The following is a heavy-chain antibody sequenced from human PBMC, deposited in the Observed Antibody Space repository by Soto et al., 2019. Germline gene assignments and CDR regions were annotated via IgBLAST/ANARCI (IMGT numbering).Heavy chain of an antibody. CDR3: ARDRRSSRVVPAARYYGMDV. J-gene: IGHJ6*02. Sequence: ASVKVSCKASGYTFTSYYMHWVRQAPGQGLEWMGIINPSGGSTSYAQKFQGRVTMTRDTSTSTVYMELSSLRPEDTAVYYCARDRRSSRVVPAARYYGMDVWGQGTTVTVSS. CDR1: GYTFTSYY. V-gene: IGHV1-46*01. D-gene: IGHD2-2*01. CDR2: INPSGGST.